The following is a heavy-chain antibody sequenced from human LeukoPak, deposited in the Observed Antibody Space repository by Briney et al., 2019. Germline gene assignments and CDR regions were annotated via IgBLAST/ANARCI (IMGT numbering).Heavy chain of an antibody. D-gene: IGHD3-3*01. Sequence: SETLSLTXTVSGGSISSSSYYWGWIRQPPGKGLEWTGSIYYSGSTYYNPSLKSRVTISVDTSKNQFSLKLSSVTAADTAVYYCAGIKRFLEWLGYYWGQGTLVTVSS. V-gene: IGHV4-39*01. CDR2: IYYSGST. CDR1: GGSISSSSYY. J-gene: IGHJ4*02. CDR3: AGIKRFLEWLGYY.